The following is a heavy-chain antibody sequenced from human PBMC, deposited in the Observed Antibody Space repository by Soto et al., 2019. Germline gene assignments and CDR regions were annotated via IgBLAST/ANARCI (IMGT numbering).Heavy chain of an antibody. CDR3: ARGTPRGTIFGYMDV. Sequence: SVKVSCKASGYTFTGYYMHWVRQAPGQGLEWMGWINPNSGGTNYAQKFQGWVTMTRDTSISTAYMELSRLRSDDTAVYYCARGTPRGTIFGYMDVWGKGTTVTSP. J-gene: IGHJ6*03. D-gene: IGHD3-3*01. V-gene: IGHV1-2*04. CDR2: INPNSGGT. CDR1: GYTFTGYY.